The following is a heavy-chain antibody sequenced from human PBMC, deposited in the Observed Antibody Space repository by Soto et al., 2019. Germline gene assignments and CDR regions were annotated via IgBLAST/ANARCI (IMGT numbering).Heavy chain of an antibody. CDR3: ARDISRGYCSSTSCYSGAFDI. CDR1: GFTFSSYA. J-gene: IGHJ3*02. Sequence: GGSLRLSCAASGFTFSSYAMHWVRQAPGKGLEWVAVISYDGSNKYYADSVKGRFTISRDNSKNTLYLQMNSLRAEDTAVYYCARDISRGYCSSTSCYSGAFDIWGQGTMVTVSS. V-gene: IGHV3-30-3*01. D-gene: IGHD2-2*01. CDR2: ISYDGSNK.